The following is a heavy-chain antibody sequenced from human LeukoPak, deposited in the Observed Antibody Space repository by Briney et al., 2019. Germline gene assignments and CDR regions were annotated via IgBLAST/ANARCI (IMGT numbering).Heavy chain of an antibody. D-gene: IGHD2-15*01. CDR2: IYYSGST. J-gene: IGHJ4*02. Sequence: SETVSLTCTVSGGSIRSYYWSWIRQPPGKGLEWIGYIYYSGSTNSNPSLKSRVTISVDTSKNQFSLKASSVTAADTAVYYCARALTPGYCSGGTCSYFDYWGQGTRVTVSS. V-gene: IGHV4-59*01. CDR1: GGSIRSYY. CDR3: ARALTPGYCSGGTCSYFDY.